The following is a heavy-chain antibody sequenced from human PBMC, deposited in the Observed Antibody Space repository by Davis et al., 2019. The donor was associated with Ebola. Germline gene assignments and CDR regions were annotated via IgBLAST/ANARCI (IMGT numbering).Heavy chain of an antibody. CDR2: IIPILGIA. D-gene: IGHD4-17*01. CDR1: GSTFSSYA. V-gene: IGHV1-69*04. J-gene: IGHJ4*02. CDR3: ARDGRVYGDYAADY. Sequence: SVKVSCKASGSTFSSYAISWVRQAPGQGLEWMGRIIPILGIANYAQKFQGRVTITADKSTSTAYMELSSLRSEDTAVYYCARDGRVYGDYAADYWGQGTLVTVSS.